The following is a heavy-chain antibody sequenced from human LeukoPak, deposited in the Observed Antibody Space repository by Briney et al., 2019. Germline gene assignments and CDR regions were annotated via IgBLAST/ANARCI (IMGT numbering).Heavy chain of an antibody. J-gene: IGHJ4*02. CDR2: ISTSSSYI. CDR3: ARAFGYGDYYYFDY. CDR1: GFTFSSYS. D-gene: IGHD4-17*01. Sequence: GGSLRLSCAASGFTFSSYSMNWVRQAPGKGLEWVSFISTSSSYIHNADSVKGRFTISRDNAENSLYLQMNSLRAEDTAVYYCARAFGYGDYYYFDYWGQGTLVTVSS. V-gene: IGHV3-21*01.